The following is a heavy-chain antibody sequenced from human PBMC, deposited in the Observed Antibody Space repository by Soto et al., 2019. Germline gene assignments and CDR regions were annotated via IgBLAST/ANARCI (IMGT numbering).Heavy chain of an antibody. Sequence: GESLKISCMGSGYSFSTYWIVWVRQMPGKGLEWMGIIYPDDSDTRYSPAFEGQVTVSADKSTRTAYMQWSSLKASDTAMYYCARRHYDSTGYMDVWGQGTTVTVSS. CDR2: IYPDDSDT. CDR1: GYSFSTYW. D-gene: IGHD3-22*01. J-gene: IGHJ6*02. CDR3: ARRHYDSTGYMDV. V-gene: IGHV5-51*01.